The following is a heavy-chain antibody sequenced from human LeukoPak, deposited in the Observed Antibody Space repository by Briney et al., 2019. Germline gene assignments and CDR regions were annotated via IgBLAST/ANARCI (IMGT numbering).Heavy chain of an antibody. J-gene: IGHJ4*02. Sequence: GSLRLSCAASGFTVSSNYMSWVRQAPGKGLEWVSVIYSGGSTYYADSVKGRFTISRDNSKNTLYLQMNSLRAEDTAVYYCAKGYDSSGYYYVFAYRIDYWGQGTLVTVSS. V-gene: IGHV3-53*01. D-gene: IGHD3-22*01. CDR3: AKGYDSSGYYYVFAYRIDY. CDR2: IYSGGST. CDR1: GFTVSSNY.